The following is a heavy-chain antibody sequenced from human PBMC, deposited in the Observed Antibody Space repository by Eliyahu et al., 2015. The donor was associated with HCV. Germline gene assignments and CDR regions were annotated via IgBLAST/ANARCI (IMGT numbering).Heavy chain of an antibody. D-gene: IGHD6-19*01. J-gene: IGHJ4*02. V-gene: IGHV3-21*01. CDR1: GFTFSSYS. Sequence: EVQLVESGGGLVKPGGSLRLSXAASGFTFSSYSMNWVRQAPGKGLEWVSSISSSSSYIYYADSVKGRFTISRDNAKNSLYLQMNSLRAEDTAVYYCARGPRYSSGWYSDYWGQGTLVTVSS. CDR2: ISSSSSYI. CDR3: ARGPRYSSGWYSDY.